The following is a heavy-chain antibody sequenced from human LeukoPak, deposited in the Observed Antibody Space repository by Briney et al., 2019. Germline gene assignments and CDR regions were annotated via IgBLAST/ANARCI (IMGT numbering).Heavy chain of an antibody. CDR1: GGSISSYY. CDR3: ARDGPLNSSGWYGFDY. D-gene: IGHD6-19*01. J-gene: IGHJ4*02. CDR2: IYTSGST. Sequence: SETLSLTCTVSGGSISSYYWSWIRQPAGRGLEWIGRIYTSGSTNYNPSLKSRITMSVDTSKNQFSLKLSSVTAADTAVYYCARDGPLNSSGWYGFDYWGQGTLVTVPS. V-gene: IGHV4-4*07.